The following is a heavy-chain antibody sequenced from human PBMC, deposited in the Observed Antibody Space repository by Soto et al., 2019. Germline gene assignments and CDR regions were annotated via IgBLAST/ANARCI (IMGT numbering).Heavy chain of an antibody. V-gene: IGHV4-31*03. CDR2: IYYSGST. D-gene: IGHD3-22*01. CDR3: ARVIVVVYAFDI. J-gene: IGHJ3*02. CDR1: GCSISSGGYY. Sequence: QVQLQESGPGLVKPSQTLSLTCTVSGCSISSGGYYWSWILQHTGKGLDWIGYIYYSGSTYYNPTLTSRVTISVDTSKNQFSLKLSSVTAADTAVYYCARVIVVVYAFDIWGQGTKVTVSS.